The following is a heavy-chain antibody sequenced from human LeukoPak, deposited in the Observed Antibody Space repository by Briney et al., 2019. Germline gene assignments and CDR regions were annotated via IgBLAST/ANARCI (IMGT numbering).Heavy chain of an antibody. CDR3: AKRIAAPGPYFDL. CDR1: DFTFSSYE. D-gene: IGHD6-13*01. CDR2: ISSSGRTI. J-gene: IGHJ4*02. V-gene: IGHV3-48*03. Sequence: GGSLRLSCTASDFTFSSYEMNWVRQAPGKGLDWVSYISSSGRTIYYADSVKGRFTVSRDNSKNTLYLQLNSLRTDDTAVYYCAKRIAAPGPYFDLWGQGTLVTVSS.